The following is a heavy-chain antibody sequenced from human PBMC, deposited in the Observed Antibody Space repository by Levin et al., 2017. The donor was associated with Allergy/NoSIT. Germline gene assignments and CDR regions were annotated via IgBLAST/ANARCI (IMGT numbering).Heavy chain of an antibody. D-gene: IGHD3-22*01. CDR1: GFTFRSHW. Sequence: GGSLRLSCAASGFTFRSHWMHWVRQAPGKGLVWVSRINPDGSSTSYADSVKGRFTFSRDNAKNTLYLQMNSLRAEDTAVYYCVRDSYYYDSSGTGYYNGMDVWGQGTTVTVSS. J-gene: IGHJ6*02. CDR3: VRDSYYYDSSGTGYYNGMDV. V-gene: IGHV3-74*01. CDR2: INPDGSST.